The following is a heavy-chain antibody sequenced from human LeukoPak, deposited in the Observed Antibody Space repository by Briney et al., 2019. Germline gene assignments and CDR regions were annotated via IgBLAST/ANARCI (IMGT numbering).Heavy chain of an antibody. Sequence: GGSLRLSCAASGFTVSSNYMSWVRQAPGKGLEWVSVIYSGGSTYYADSVKGRFTISRDNSKNTLYLQMNSLRAEDTAVYYCARSGYSSGYLWSDYWGQGTLVTVSS. CDR3: ARSGYSSGYLWSDY. CDR1: GFTVSSNY. CDR2: IYSGGST. D-gene: IGHD3-22*01. J-gene: IGHJ4*02. V-gene: IGHV3-66*01.